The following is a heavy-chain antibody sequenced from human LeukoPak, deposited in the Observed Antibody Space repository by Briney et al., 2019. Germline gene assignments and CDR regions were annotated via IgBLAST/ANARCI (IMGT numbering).Heavy chain of an antibody. CDR3: ARVHRAGGWTLALDP. CDR2: IDPDSGGT. Sequence: ASVKVSCKAFGYTFTGYFMHWVRQAPGQGLEWMGWIDPDSGGTNYAQVFQGSVTVTRDKSISTAYMELSSLRSDDTAVYYCARVHRAGGWTLALDPWGQGTLVIVSS. J-gene: IGHJ5*02. CDR1: GYTFTGYF. V-gene: IGHV1-2*02. D-gene: IGHD5-12*01.